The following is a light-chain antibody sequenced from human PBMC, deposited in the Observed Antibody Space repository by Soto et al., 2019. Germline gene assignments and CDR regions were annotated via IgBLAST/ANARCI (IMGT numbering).Light chain of an antibody. V-gene: IGKV1-39*01. CDR3: QQTYSAPWT. CDR1: QSVAPS. Sequence: DIQMTQSPSYLAALVGDRVSITCRASQSVAPSLNWYQQKPGKAPKLLIFATSSLDGGVPSRFSGGGSGTEFTLSISNLQPEDFATYYCQQTYSAPWTFCPGTTVASK. CDR2: ATS. J-gene: IGKJ1*01.